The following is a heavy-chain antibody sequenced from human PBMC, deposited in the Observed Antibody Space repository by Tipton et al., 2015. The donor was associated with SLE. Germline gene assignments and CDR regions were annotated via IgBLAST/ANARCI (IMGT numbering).Heavy chain of an antibody. V-gene: IGHV4-34*01. CDR1: GGSFSGYY. CDR2: IYHSGNT. D-gene: IGHD2-2*01. J-gene: IGHJ3*02. CDR3: ARGGGYCSSTSCPGAFDI. Sequence: TLSLTCAVYGGSFSGYYWSWIRQPPGKGLEWIGSIYHSGNTYYNPSLKSRVTISVDTSKNQFSLKLSSVTAADTAVYYCARGGGYCSSTSCPGAFDIWGQGTMVTVSS.